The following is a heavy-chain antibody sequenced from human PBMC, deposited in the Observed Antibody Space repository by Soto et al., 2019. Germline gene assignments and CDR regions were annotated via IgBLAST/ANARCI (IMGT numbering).Heavy chain of an antibody. CDR3: ARGGKMATPHSHYFDY. Sequence: GESLKISCQGSGYSFTSYWVTWVRQMPGRGLEWVARIDPSDSSTNYSPSFRGHVTISADRSISTAYLQWSSLQASDTAIYYCARGGKMATPHSHYFDYWGQGALVTVSS. CDR2: IDPSDSST. V-gene: IGHV5-10-1*01. CDR1: GYSFTSYW. D-gene: IGHD5-12*01. J-gene: IGHJ4*02.